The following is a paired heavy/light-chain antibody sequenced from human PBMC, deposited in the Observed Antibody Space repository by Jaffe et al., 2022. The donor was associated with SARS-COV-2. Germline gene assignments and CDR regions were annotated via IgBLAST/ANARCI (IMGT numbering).Heavy chain of an antibody. CDR1: GFTVSTKY. V-gene: IGHV3-53*01. D-gene: IGHD2-8*01. J-gene: IGHJ4*02. CDR3: AGISKYAEY. CDR2: IYSGGTT. Sequence: EVQLVESGGGLIQPGGSLRLSCAASGFTVSTKYINWVRQAPGKGLEWVSVIYSGGTTYYADSVKGRFTISRDNSKNTLFLQMDSLRAEDTAVYYCAGISKYAEYWGQGTLVTVSS.
Light chain of an antibody. V-gene: IGKV3-20*01. CDR1: QTVGGNY. J-gene: IGKJ1*01. CDR2: AAS. Sequence: EIVLTQSPGTLSLSPGERATLSCRASQTVGGNYLAWYQQKPGQAPRLLIYAASSRATGIPDRFSGSGSGTDFTLAVSRLEPEDFAVYYCQQYGSSPWAFGQGTMVEI. CDR3: QQYGSSPWA.